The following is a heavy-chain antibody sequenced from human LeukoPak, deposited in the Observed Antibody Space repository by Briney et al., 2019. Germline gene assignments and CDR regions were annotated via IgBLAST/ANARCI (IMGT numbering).Heavy chain of an antibody. V-gene: IGHV4-34*01. D-gene: IGHD3-10*01. CDR1: GGSFSGYY. CDR3: ARDLFDHEGDY. J-gene: IGHJ4*02. CDR2: INHSGST. Sequence: SETLSLTCAVYGGSFSGYYWSWIRQPPGKGPEWIGEINHSGSTNYNPSLKSRVTISVGTSKNQFSLKLSSVTAADTAVYYCARDLFDHEGDYWGQGTLVTVSS.